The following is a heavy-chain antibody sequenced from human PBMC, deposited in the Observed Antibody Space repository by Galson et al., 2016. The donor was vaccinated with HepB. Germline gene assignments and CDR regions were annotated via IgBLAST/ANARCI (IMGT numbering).Heavy chain of an antibody. Sequence: SVKVSCKASGYTFLSHAMHWVRQAPGQRLEWMGWINTANDNTKYSQKFQGRITITRDTSATTVYMQLSSLRSEDTAVYYCARASYDILTGYRLDYWGQGTLVTVSS. CDR1: GYTFLSHA. D-gene: IGHD3-9*01. CDR3: ARASYDILTGYRLDY. J-gene: IGHJ4*02. V-gene: IGHV1-3*04. CDR2: INTANDNT.